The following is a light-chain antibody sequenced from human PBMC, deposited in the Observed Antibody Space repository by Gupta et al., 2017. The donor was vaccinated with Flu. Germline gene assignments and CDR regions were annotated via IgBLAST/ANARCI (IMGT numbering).Light chain of an antibody. J-gene: IGKJ2*01. CDR1: QSVYGSS. CDR2: GAS. Sequence: IVLTQSPGTLSLSPGERATLSCRASQSVYGSSLAWYQQKPGQAPRLLIYGASSRASGIPDRFSGSGSGTDFTLTISRLEPEDFAVYYCQHDDSYEDTFGQGTKLEIK. CDR3: QHDDSYEDT. V-gene: IGKV3-20*01.